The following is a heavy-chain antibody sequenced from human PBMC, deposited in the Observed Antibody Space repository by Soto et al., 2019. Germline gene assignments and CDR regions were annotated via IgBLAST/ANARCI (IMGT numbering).Heavy chain of an antibody. CDR3: ARPDFGDYWYFDL. V-gene: IGHV1-69*08. D-gene: IGHD4-17*01. CDR2: IIPDLGTV. CDR1: GGTFSSHT. Sequence: QDQLVQSGAEVKKPGSSVKVSCKASGGTFSSHTFSWVRQAPGQGLEWMGRIIPDLGTVTYAQKFQGRVTITADESATTVYMELNSLRSEDTAVYYCARPDFGDYWYFDLWGRGTLVTVSS. J-gene: IGHJ2*01.